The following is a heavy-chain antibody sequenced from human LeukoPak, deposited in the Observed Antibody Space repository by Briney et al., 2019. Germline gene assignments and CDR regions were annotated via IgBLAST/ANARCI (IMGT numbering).Heavy chain of an antibody. CDR1: GFTFSSYA. CDR2: ISYDGSNK. V-gene: IGHV3-30*04. D-gene: IGHD5-18*01. CDR3: ARESSGYSYGYFDY. Sequence: PGGSLRLSCAASGFTFSSYAMHWVRQAPGKGLEWVAVISYDGSNKYYADSVKGRFTISRDISKNTLYLQMNSLRAEDTAVYYCARESSGYSYGYFDYWGQGTLVTVSS. J-gene: IGHJ4*02.